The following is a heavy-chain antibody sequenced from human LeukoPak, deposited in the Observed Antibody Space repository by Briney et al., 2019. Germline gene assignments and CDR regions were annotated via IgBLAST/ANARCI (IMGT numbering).Heavy chain of an antibody. CDR2: ISGSGGST. V-gene: IGHV3-23*01. CDR3: AKDLALGIVVVPAAPFDY. D-gene: IGHD2-2*03. CDR1: GFSFSSYA. Sequence: PGGSLRLSCAASGFSFSSYAMSWVRQAPGKGLEWVSAISGSGGSTYYADSVKGRFTISRDNSKNTLYLQMNSLRAEDTAVCYCAKDLALGIVVVPAAPFDYWGQGTLVTVSS. J-gene: IGHJ4*02.